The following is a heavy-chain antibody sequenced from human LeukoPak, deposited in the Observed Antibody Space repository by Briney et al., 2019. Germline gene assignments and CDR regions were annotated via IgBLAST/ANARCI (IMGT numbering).Heavy chain of an antibody. J-gene: IGHJ6*02. CDR3: ARDQAGKWWSGEYYYYGMDV. V-gene: IGHV1-18*01. CDR1: GYTFTSYG. CDR2: ISAYNGNT. D-gene: IGHD2-15*01. Sequence: ASVKVSCKASGYTFTSYGISWVRQAPGRGLEWMGWISAYNGNTNYAQKLQGRVTMTTDTSTSTAYMELRSLRSDDTAVYYCARDQAGKWWSGEYYYYGMDVWGQGTTVTVSS.